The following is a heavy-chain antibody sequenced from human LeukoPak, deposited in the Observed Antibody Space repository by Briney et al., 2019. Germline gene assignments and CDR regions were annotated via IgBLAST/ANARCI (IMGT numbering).Heavy chain of an antibody. J-gene: IGHJ4*02. CDR1: GFTFSNAW. CDR2: IKSKTDGGTT. Sequence: GGSLRLSCAASGFTFSNAWMSWVRQAPGKGPEWVGRIKSKTDGGTTDYAAPVKGRFTISRDDSKNTLYLQMNSLKTEDTAVYYCTTVLRYFDWLSEYFDYWGQGTLVTVSS. V-gene: IGHV3-15*01. D-gene: IGHD3-9*01. CDR3: TTVLRYFDWLSEYFDY.